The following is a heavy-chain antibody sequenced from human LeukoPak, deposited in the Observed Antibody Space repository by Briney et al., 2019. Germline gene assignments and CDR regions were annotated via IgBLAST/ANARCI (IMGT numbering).Heavy chain of an antibody. Sequence: GRSLRLSCAASGFTFDDYAMHWVRQAPGKGLEWVSGISWNRGSIVYADSVKGRFTISRNNAKSSLYLQLNRLRGEDTALYYCVKDKLGGSGSYYDYWGQGTLVTVSS. CDR3: VKDKLGGSGSYYDY. V-gene: IGHV3-9*01. CDR1: GFTFDDYA. CDR2: ISWNRGSI. D-gene: IGHD3-10*01. J-gene: IGHJ4*02.